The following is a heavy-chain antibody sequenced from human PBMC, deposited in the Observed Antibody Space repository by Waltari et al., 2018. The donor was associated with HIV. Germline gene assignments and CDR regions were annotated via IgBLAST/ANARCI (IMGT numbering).Heavy chain of an antibody. Sequence: EVQLAESGGGLVQPGGSLRLSCVASGFTFSNYYMHWVRQARGKGLVWVSRINAEGTYTNNADSVKRRFTVSRDNARNTLYLQMDSLRVDDSAVYYCVRGYSSSSWNPLYHWGQGTLVTVSS. CDR2: INAEGTYT. V-gene: IGHV3-74*01. J-gene: IGHJ4*02. D-gene: IGHD6-6*01. CDR3: VRGYSSSSWNPLYH. CDR1: GFTFSNYY.